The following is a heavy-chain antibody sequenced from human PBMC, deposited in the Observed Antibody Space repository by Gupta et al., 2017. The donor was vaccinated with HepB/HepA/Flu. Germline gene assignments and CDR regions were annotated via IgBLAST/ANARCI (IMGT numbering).Heavy chain of an antibody. CDR2: IYYSGSA. CDR3: ARLYYYGSGSLRAFDI. CDR1: GGSISSSNYY. J-gene: IGHJ3*02. D-gene: IGHD3-10*01. V-gene: IGHV4-39*01. Sequence: QLQLQESGPGLVKPSETLSLTCTVSGGSISSSNYYWGWIRQPPGKGLEWIGNIYYSGSAYYNPSLKSRVTISVDTSKNQFSLKLSSVTAADTAVYYCARLYYYGSGSLRAFDIWGQGTMVTVSS.